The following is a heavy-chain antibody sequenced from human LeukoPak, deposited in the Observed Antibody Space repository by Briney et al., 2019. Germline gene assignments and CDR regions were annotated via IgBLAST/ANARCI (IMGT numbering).Heavy chain of an antibody. D-gene: IGHD3-10*01. V-gene: IGHV4-34*01. J-gene: IGHJ5*02. Sequence: PSETLSLTCGVYVVSFSGYYWSWIRQPPGKGLEWIGEINHSGSTNYNPSPKSRVTISGDTSKNQFSLKLSSVTAADTGVYYCARGVLLWFGELSPRYWFDPWGQGTLVTVSS. CDR2: INHSGST. CDR3: ARGVLLWFGELSPRYWFDP. CDR1: VVSFSGYY.